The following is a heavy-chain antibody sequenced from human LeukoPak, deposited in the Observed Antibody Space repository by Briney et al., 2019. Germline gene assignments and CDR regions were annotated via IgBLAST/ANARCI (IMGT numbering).Heavy chain of an antibody. CDR1: GFTFSSYA. CDR3: ANYWWGYSSGRIDY. Sequence: PGGSLRLSCAASGFTFSSYAMSWVRQAPGKGLEWVSAISGSGGSTYYADSVKGRFTISRDNSKNTLYLQMNSLRAEDTAVYYCANYWWGYSSGRIDYWGQGTLVTVSS. CDR2: ISGSGGST. J-gene: IGHJ4*02. V-gene: IGHV3-23*01. D-gene: IGHD6-19*01.